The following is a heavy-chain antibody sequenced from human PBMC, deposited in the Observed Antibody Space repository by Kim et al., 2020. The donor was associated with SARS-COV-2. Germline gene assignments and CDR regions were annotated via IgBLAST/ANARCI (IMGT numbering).Heavy chain of an antibody. J-gene: IGHJ4*02. CDR2: ISPASNTV. CDR1: GFIFSSSA. CDR3: AKNYGASVSYDC. D-gene: IGHD4-17*01. V-gene: IGHV3-23*01. Sequence: GGSLRLSCEASGFIFSSSAMTWVRQAPGKGLEWVSAISPASNTVYYADAVEGRFTTSRDNPKSTVFLHMNSLRAEDTAIYYCAKNYGASVSYDCWGQGTLVTVSS.